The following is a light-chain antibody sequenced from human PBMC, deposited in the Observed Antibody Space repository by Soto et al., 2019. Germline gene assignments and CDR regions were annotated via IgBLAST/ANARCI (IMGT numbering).Light chain of an antibody. CDR1: QNIRTY. CDR3: QQAYSKNT. Sequence: DIQMTQSPSSLSASVGDRVTIACRASQNIRTYLNWYQQNPGKAPKLLIYAASNLYSGVPSRFSGSGSGTDFTLHISSLQPEDFATYYCQQAYSKNTFGGGTKVQIK. CDR2: AAS. J-gene: IGKJ4*01. V-gene: IGKV1-39*01.